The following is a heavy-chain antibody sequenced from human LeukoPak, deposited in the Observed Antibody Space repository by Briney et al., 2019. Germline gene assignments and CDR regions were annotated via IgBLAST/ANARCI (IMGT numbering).Heavy chain of an antibody. D-gene: IGHD4-11*01. V-gene: IGHV4-59*01. CDR1: GGSISSYY. J-gene: IGHJ4*02. CDR2: TYYSGST. Sequence: PSETLSLTCTVSGGSISSYYWSWIRQPPGKGLEWIGYTYYSGSTNYNPSLKSRVTISVDTSKNHFSLKLSSVTAADTAVYYCARGVTTLDYWGQGTLVTVSS. CDR3: ARGVTTLDY.